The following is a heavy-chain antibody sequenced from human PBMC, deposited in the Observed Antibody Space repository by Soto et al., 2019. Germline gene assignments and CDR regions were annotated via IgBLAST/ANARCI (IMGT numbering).Heavy chain of an antibody. J-gene: IGHJ4*02. CDR2: INSDGSST. CDR3: VRDQSENIVANLISL. D-gene: IGHD5-12*01. V-gene: IGHV3-74*01. CDR1: GFTFSSYW. Sequence: GGSLRLSCAASGFTFSSYWMHWVRQAPGKGLVWVSRINSDGSSTNYADSVKGRFTISRDNAKNTLYLQMNSLRAEDTAVYYCVRDQSENIVANLISLWGQGTLVTVSS.